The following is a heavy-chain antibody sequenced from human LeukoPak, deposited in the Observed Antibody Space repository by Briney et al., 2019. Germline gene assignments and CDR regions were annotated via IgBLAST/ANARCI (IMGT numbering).Heavy chain of an antibody. CDR1: GYTFTSYA. Sequence: GASVKVSCKASGYTFTSYAMHWVRQAPGQRLEWMGWINAGNGNTKYSQKFQGRVTMTEDTSTDTAYMELSSLRSEDTAVYYCATDPLWYGSGRDKGDYWGQGTLVTVSS. CDR2: INAGNGNT. J-gene: IGHJ4*02. CDR3: ATDPLWYGSGRDKGDY. V-gene: IGHV1-3*01. D-gene: IGHD3-10*01.